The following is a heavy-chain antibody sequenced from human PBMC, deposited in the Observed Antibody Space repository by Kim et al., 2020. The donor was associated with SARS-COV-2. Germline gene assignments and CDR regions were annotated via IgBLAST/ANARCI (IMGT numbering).Heavy chain of an antibody. Sequence: GGSLRLSCIASGFTFHDHAMHWVRQAPGKGLEWVSGIIWNSDGIDYADSVKGRFTTSIDKAKNSLYLQMNSLRPEDTALYYCTKDVLACGAYVWGQGAAV. J-gene: IGHJ6*02. D-gene: IGHD3-3*02. CDR1: GFTFHDHA. V-gene: IGHV3-9*01. CDR2: IIWNSDGI. CDR3: TKDVLACGAYV.